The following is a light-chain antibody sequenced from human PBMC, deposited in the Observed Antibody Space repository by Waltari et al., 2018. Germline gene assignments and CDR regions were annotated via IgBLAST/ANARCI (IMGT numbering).Light chain of an antibody. V-gene: IGLV2-11*01. J-gene: IGLJ3*02. CDR3: CSYAGSYTWV. CDR1: TNDLGSYNY. CDR2: DVT. Sequence: SALTQPRSVSGSPGQSVTISCTGTTNDLGSYNYVSWYHQHPGKAPKLIILDVTKRPSGVPDRLSCSKSGNTASLTISGLRAEDEAEYYCCSYAGSYTWVFGGGTKLTVV.